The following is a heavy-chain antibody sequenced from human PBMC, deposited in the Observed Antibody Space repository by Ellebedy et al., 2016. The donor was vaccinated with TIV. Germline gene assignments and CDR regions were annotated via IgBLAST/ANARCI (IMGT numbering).Heavy chain of an antibody. CDR1: GFTFSNAW. CDR2: ISSTGGTK. J-gene: IGHJ4*02. D-gene: IGHD6-19*01. Sequence: GESLKISXAASGFTFSNAWMSWIRQAPGKGLEWVAYISSTGGTKFYADSVKGRFTISRDNAKNSLYLQMNSLRVEDTAVYYCARVGKTVAGYFDHWGQGTLVTVSS. V-gene: IGHV3-11*04. CDR3: ARVGKTVAGYFDH.